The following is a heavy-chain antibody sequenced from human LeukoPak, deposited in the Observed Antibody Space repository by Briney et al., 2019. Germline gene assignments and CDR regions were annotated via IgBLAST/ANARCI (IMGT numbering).Heavy chain of an antibody. CDR3: ATDYYDSSGYHRASAFDI. Sequence: ASVKVSCTVSGYTLTELSMHWRRQAPGQGLGLMGGFDPEDGETIYSQKFQGRVTMTEDTSTDPAYMELSSLRSEDTAVYCCATDYYDSSGYHRASAFDIWGQGTMVTVSS. CDR2: FDPEDGET. D-gene: IGHD3-22*01. CDR1: GYTLTELS. V-gene: IGHV1-24*01. J-gene: IGHJ3*02.